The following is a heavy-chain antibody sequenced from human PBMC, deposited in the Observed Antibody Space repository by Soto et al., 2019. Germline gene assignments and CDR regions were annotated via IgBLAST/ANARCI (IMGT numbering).Heavy chain of an antibody. Sequence: GGSLKLSCASSRFTFSSYAMRSVRQAPGKWREWVSAISGSGVITYYTDSVKGRFTISRDNSKNTLYLQITSLRAEDTALYYCTRASSDRNHMEVWGPGTTVTVSS. V-gene: IGHV3-23*01. CDR3: TRASSDRNHMEV. CDR1: RFTFSSYA. CDR2: ISGSGVIT. J-gene: IGHJ6*02.